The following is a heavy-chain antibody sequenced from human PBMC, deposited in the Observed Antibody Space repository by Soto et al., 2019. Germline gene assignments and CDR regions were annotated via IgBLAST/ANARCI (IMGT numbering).Heavy chain of an antibody. CDR2: MNPNSGNT. J-gene: IGHJ6*03. V-gene: IGHV1-8*01. Sequence: ASVKVSCKASGYTFTSYDINWVRQATGQGIEWMGWMNPNSGNTGYAQKFQGRVTMTRNTSISTAYMELSSLRSEDTAVYYCARGRVSYDILTGYPDVTHMDVWGKGTTVTVSS. D-gene: IGHD3-9*01. CDR1: GYTFTSYD. CDR3: ARGRVSYDILTGYPDVTHMDV.